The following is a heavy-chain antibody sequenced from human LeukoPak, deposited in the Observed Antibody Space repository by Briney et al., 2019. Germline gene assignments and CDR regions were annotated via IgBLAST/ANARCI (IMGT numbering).Heavy chain of an antibody. CDR3: AKPSNTAMVPYYFDY. V-gene: IGHV3-23*01. Sequence: GGSLRLSCAASGFTLSSYAMSWVRQAPGKGLEWVSAISGSGGSTYYADSVKGRFTISRDNSKNTLYLQMNSLRAEDTAVYYCAKPSNTAMVPYYFDYWGQGTLVTVSS. D-gene: IGHD5-18*01. CDR1: GFTLSSYA. J-gene: IGHJ4*02. CDR2: ISGSGGST.